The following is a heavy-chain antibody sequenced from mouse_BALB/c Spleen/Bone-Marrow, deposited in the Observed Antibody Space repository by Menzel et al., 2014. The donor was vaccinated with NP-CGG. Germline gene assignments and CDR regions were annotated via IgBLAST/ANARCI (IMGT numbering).Heavy chain of an antibody. CDR2: IDPANGNT. Sequence: EVKLMESGVELVKPGASVKLSCTASGFNIKDTYMHWVKQRPEQGLEWIGRIDPANGNTKYDPKFQGKATITADTSSNTAYLQLSSLTSEDSAVYYCARRGGYPWFAYWGQGTLVTVSA. V-gene: IGHV14-3*02. J-gene: IGHJ3*01. CDR3: ARRGGYPWFAY. D-gene: IGHD2-2*01. CDR1: GFNIKDTY.